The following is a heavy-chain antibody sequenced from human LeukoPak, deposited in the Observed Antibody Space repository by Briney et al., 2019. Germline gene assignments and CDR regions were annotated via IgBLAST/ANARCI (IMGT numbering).Heavy chain of an antibody. CDR3: ARVGYYDSSGYPGFGYFDY. CDR1: GGSISSGDYY. Sequence: SQTLSLTCTVSGGSISSGDYYWSWIRQPPGKGLEWIGYIYYSGSTYYNPSLKSRVTISVDTSKNQFSLKLSSVTAADTAVYYCARVGYYDSSGYPGFGYFDYWGQGTLVTVSS. CDR2: IYYSGST. V-gene: IGHV4-30-4*01. D-gene: IGHD3-22*01. J-gene: IGHJ4*02.